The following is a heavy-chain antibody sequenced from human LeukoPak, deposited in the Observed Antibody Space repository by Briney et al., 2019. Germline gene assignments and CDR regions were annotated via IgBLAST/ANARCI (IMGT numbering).Heavy chain of an antibody. Sequence: GGSLRLSCAASGFTFSSYGMHWVRQAPGKGLEWVAFIRYDGSNIYYADSVKGRFTISRDNSKSTLYLQMNSLKAEDSTIYYCAKSLADYYSYFYMDVWGKGTTVTVSS. V-gene: IGHV3-30*02. CDR3: AKSLADYYSYFYMDV. CDR2: IRYDGSNI. D-gene: IGHD4-11*01. CDR1: GFTFSSYG. J-gene: IGHJ6*03.